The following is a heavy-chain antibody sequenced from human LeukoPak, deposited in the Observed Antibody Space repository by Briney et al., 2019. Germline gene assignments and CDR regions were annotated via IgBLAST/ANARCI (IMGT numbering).Heavy chain of an antibody. CDR3: ARVGMATTINDAFDI. Sequence: PSETLSLTCTVSGGSISSYYWSWIRQPPGKGLEWIGYIYYSGSTNYNPSLKSRVTISVDTSKNQFSLKLSSVTAADTAVYYCARVGMATTINDAFDIWGQETMVTVSS. V-gene: IGHV4-59*01. CDR1: GGSISSYY. CDR2: IYYSGST. J-gene: IGHJ3*02. D-gene: IGHD5-24*01.